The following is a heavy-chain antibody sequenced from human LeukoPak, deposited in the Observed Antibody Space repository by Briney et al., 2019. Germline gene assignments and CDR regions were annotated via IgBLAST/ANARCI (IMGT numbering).Heavy chain of an antibody. CDR2: IRYDGSNK. D-gene: IGHD2/OR15-2a*01. V-gene: IGHV3-30*02. Sequence: GGSLRLSCAASGFTFSSYGMHWVRQAPGKGLEWVAFIRYDGSNKYYADSVKGRFTISRDNSKNTLYLQMNSLRAEDTAVYYCARDEYASVRAIDYWGQGTLVTVSS. J-gene: IGHJ4*02. CDR3: ARDEYASVRAIDY. CDR1: GFTFSSYG.